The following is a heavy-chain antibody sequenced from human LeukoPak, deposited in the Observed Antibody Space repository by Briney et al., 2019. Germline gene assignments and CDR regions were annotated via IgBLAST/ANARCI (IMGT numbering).Heavy chain of an antibody. CDR3: ARDLGSMITFGGVIVTYDAFDI. CDR1: GGSISSYY. Sequence: SETLSLTCTVPGGSISSYYWSWIRQPPGKGLEWIGYIYYSGSTNYNPSLKSRVTISVDTSKNQFSLKLSSVTAADTAVYYCARDLGSMITFGGVIVTYDAFDIWGQGTMVTVSS. CDR2: IYYSGST. J-gene: IGHJ3*02. V-gene: IGHV4-59*01. D-gene: IGHD3-16*02.